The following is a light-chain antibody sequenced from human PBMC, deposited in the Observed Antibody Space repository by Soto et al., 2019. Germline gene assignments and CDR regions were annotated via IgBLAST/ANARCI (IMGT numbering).Light chain of an antibody. Sequence: QSALTQPASVSGSPGQSITISCTGTSSDIGSYNYVSWYQQHPGKAPKLLIYDVSNRPSGVSARFSGSKSDNTASLTISGLQVEDEAEYYCKSYSTTTTHVIFGGGTQLTVL. J-gene: IGLJ2*01. CDR3: KSYSTTTTHVI. CDR1: SSDIGSYNY. CDR2: DVS. V-gene: IGLV2-14*03.